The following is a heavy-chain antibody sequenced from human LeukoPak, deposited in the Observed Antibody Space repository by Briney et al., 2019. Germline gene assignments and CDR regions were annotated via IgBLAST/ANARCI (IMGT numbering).Heavy chain of an antibody. V-gene: IGHV4-4*07. CDR2: MYTSGST. D-gene: IGHD1-26*01. Sequence: SETLSLTCTVSGGSMSSYYWSWIRQPAGKGLEWIGRMYTSGSTNYNPSLKSRVTISVDTSKNQFSLKLSSVTAADTAVYYCATDNSGSYSGAFDIWGQGTMVTVSS. J-gene: IGHJ3*02. CDR1: GGSMSSYY. CDR3: ATDNSGSYSGAFDI.